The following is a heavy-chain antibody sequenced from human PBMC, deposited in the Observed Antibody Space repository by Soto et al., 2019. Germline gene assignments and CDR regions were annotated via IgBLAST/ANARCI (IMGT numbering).Heavy chain of an antibody. CDR2: IYSGGNT. D-gene: IGHD1-1*01. Sequence: EVQLVETGGGLIQPGGSLRLSCTASGFTVSSNYMTWVRQAPGKGLEWGSVIYSGGNTYYADSVKGRFTSSRDKSKNTLYLQMNRLKAEDTAVYYCAGATGRYWGQGTLVTVSS. J-gene: IGHJ4*02. CDR3: AGATGRY. V-gene: IGHV3-53*02. CDR1: GFTVSSNY.